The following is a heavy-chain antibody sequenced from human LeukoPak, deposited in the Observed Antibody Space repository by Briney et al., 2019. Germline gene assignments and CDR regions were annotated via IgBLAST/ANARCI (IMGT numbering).Heavy chain of an antibody. D-gene: IGHD3-16*01. J-gene: IGHJ4*02. CDR2: ISSSGSTI. CDR3: ARDFRLRLGEYDY. CDR1: GFTFSDYY. Sequence: GGSLRLSCAASGFTFSDYYMSWIRQAPGPGLERVSYISSSGSTIYYADSVKGRFTISRDNAKNSLYLQINSLRAEDTAVYYCARDFRLRLGEYDYWGQGTLVTVSS. V-gene: IGHV3-11*01.